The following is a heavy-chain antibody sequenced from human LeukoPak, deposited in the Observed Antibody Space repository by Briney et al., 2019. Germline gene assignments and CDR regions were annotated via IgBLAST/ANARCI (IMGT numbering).Heavy chain of an antibody. CDR1: GFTFSSYA. CDR3: AKDEKEGNWFDP. CDR2: ISGSGGST. V-gene: IGHV3-23*01. Sequence: GGSLRLSCAASGFTFSSYAMSWVRQAPGKGPEWVSAISGSGGSTYYADSVKGRFTISRDNSKNTLYLQMNSLRAEDTAVYYCAKDEKEGNWFDPWGQGTLVTVSS. J-gene: IGHJ5*02.